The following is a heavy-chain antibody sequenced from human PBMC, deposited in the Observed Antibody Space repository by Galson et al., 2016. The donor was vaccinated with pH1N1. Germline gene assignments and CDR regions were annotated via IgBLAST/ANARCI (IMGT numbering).Heavy chain of an antibody. V-gene: IGHV3-23*01. J-gene: IGHJ4*02. D-gene: IGHD6-19*01. CDR3: VKGAWLDF. CDR1: GFDFRNFD. CDR2: SLKPDDTT. Sequence: SLRLSCAASGFDFRNFDMSWVRHPPGKGLEWVSVSLKPDDTTHYTDSVQGRFTISRDDSRSILYLQITSLRVEDTALYYCVKGAWLDFWGQGALVTVSS.